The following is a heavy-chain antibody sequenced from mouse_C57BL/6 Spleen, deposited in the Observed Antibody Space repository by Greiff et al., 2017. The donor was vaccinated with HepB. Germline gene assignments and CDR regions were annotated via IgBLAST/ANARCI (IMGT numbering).Heavy chain of an antibody. CDR1: GFTFSDYG. D-gene: IGHD1-1*01. Sequence: EVQLQESGGGLVKPGGSLKLSCAASGFTFSDYGMHWVRQAPEKGLEWVAYISSGSSTIYYADTVKGRFTISRDNAKNTLFLQMTSLRSEDTAMYYCARDGSSSYWYFDVWGTGTTVTVSS. CDR3: ARDGSSSYWYFDV. CDR2: ISSGSSTI. J-gene: IGHJ1*03. V-gene: IGHV5-17*01.